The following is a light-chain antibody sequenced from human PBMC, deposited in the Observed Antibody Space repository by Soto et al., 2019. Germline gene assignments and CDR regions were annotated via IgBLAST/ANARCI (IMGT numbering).Light chain of an antibody. V-gene: IGKV3-15*01. Sequence: EIVMTQSRAPLSVSTGERATLSCRSSQSVSSNLAWYQQKPGQAPRLLIYGASTRATGIPARFSGSGSGTEFTLTISSLQSEDFAVYYCQQYNNWPPLTFGQGTRLEI. CDR2: GAS. J-gene: IGKJ5*01. CDR1: QSVSSN. CDR3: QQYNNWPPLT.